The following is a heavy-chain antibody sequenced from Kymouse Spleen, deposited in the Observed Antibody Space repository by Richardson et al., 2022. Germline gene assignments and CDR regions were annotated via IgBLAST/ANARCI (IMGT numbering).Heavy chain of an antibody. D-gene: IGHD3-22*01. Sequence: QVQLVESGGGVVQPGRSLRLSCAASGFTFSSYGMHWVRQAPGKGLEWVAVIWYDGSNKYYADSVKGRFTISRDNSKNTLYLQMNSLRAEDTAVYYCARGCFYDSSGYHYYYYGMDVWGQGTTVTVSS. J-gene: IGHJ6*02. CDR2: IWYDGSNK. CDR1: GFTFSSYG. CDR3: ARGCFYDSSGYHYYYYGMDV. V-gene: IGHV3-33*01.